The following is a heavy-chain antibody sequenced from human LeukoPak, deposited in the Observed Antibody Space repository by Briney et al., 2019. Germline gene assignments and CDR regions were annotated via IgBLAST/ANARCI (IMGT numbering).Heavy chain of an antibody. CDR2: ISYDGSNK. D-gene: IGHD2-15*01. CDR1: GFTFSSYG. V-gene: IGHV3-30*18. Sequence: GGSLRLSCAASGFTFSSYGMHWVSQAPGKGLGWVAVISYDGSNKYYADSVKGRFTISRDNSKNPLYLQMNSLRAEDTAVYYCAKAGGYCSGGSCEDYWGQGTLVTVSS. CDR3: AKAGGYCSGGSCEDY. J-gene: IGHJ4*02.